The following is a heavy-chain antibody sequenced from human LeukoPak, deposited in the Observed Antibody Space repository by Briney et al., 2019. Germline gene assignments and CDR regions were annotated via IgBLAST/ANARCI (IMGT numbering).Heavy chain of an antibody. D-gene: IGHD4-17*01. CDR2: IYYTGST. CDR1: GGSISSGGFF. V-gene: IGHV4-31*03. J-gene: IGHJ4*02. Sequence: PSETLSLTCTVSGGSISSGGFFWSWIRQHPGKGLEWVGYIYYTGSTYYNPSLKSRVTISVDTSKNQFSLKLNSVTAADTAVYYCARNDYGDYAPFDYWGQGTLVTVSS. CDR3: ARNDYGDYAPFDY.